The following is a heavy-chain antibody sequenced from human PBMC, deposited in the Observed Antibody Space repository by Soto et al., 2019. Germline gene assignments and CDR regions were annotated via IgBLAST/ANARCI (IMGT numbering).Heavy chain of an antibody. V-gene: IGHV3-9*01. CDR1: GFYFEDYA. CDR3: AKDPQSWLTSFDI. J-gene: IGHJ3*02. CDR2: ITHNSRSM. Sequence: EVQLVESGGGLVQPGRSLRLSCAASGFYFEDYAMHWVRQPPGKGLEWVSGITHNSRSMAYADSVKGRFTVSRDNAKNSLYFEMNSLTPEDTDMYFCAKDPQSWLTSFDICGQGTMVIVSP. D-gene: IGHD3-22*01.